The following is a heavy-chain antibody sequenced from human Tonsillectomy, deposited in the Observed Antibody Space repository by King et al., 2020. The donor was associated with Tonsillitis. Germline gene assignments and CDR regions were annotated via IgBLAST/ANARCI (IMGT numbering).Heavy chain of an antibody. V-gene: IGHV3-48*01. Sequence: VQLVESGGGLVQPGGSLRLSCAASGFTSISYSMNWVRQAPGKGLEWVSYIISSSGTIYYADSVKGRFIISRDNAKSSLYLQMNRLRAEDTAAYYCARVEVWFGELFTPSDYWGQGTLVTVSS. J-gene: IGHJ4*02. D-gene: IGHD3-10*01. CDR2: IISSSGTI. CDR1: GFTSISYS. CDR3: ARVEVWFGELFTPSDY.